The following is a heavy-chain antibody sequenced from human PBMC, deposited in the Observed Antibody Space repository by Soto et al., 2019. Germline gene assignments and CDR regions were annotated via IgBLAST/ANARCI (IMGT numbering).Heavy chain of an antibody. V-gene: IGHV1-3*01. J-gene: IGHJ2*01. Sequence: QVQLVQSGAEVKKPGASVKVSCKASGYTFTNYAMHWVRQAPGQRLEWMGWINAGNGNTKYSQKFQGRVTITRDTSASTAYMELSSLRSEDTAVYYSARGVSLYWYFDLWGRGTLVTVSS. CDR3: ARGVSLYWYFDL. CDR2: INAGNGNT. CDR1: GYTFTNYA.